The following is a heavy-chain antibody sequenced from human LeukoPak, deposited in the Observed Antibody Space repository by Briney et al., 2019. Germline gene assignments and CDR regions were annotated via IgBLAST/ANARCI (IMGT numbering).Heavy chain of an antibody. CDR1: GTSVSTMNW. V-gene: IGHV4-4*02. D-gene: IGHD3-22*01. CDR3: ARFHYDESGFSYAQYYFDY. Sequence: SETLSLTCGVSGTSVSTMNWWSWVRQPPGKGREGIGEIFHTGSTNYNTSLNSRITISLDKSKNQFSLRLTSVTAADTAVYYCARFHYDESGFSYAQYYFDYWGQGILVSVSS. CDR2: IFHTGST. J-gene: IGHJ4*02.